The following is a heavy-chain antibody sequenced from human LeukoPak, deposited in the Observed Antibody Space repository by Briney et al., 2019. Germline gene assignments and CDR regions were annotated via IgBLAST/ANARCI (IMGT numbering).Heavy chain of an antibody. J-gene: IGHJ4*02. V-gene: IGHV3-30*18. CDR2: ISYDGSSK. CDR3: AKEGKYSSGHAY. D-gene: IGHD6-19*01. Sequence: PGGSLRLSCAASGFTFSSYGRHWVRQAPGKGLEWVAVISYDGSSKYYADSVKGRFTISRDNSKNTLYLQMNSLRAEDTAVYYCAKEGKYSSGHAYWGQGTLVTVSS. CDR1: GFTFSSYG.